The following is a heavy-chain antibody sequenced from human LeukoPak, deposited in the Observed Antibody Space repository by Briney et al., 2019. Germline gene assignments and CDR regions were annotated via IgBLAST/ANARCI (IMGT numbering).Heavy chain of an antibody. CDR3: ARADTYLDY. Sequence: PSQTLSLTCTVSGGSFSSGDYYWNWIRQPPGKGLEWIGNIYYSGSTSYNPSLKSRVTISIDTSKNQFSLNLNSVTAADTAVYYCARADTYLDYWGQGILVTVSS. V-gene: IGHV4-30-4*08. J-gene: IGHJ4*02. CDR1: GGSFSSGDYY. CDR2: IYYSGST. D-gene: IGHD5-18*01.